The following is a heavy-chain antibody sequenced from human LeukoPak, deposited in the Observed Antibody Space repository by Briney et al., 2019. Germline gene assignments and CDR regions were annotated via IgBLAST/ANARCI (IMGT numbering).Heavy chain of an antibody. CDR3: ATDKSGWGDAHY. V-gene: IGHV1-46*01. Sequence: ASVKVSCKASGYTSTTYYMHWVRQAPGQGIEWMGLINFSDGNTHYAQRFQGRVTMTRDTSTGTEYMELSALRFDDAAFSCCATDKSGWGDAHYWGQGTLVTVPS. CDR2: INFSDGNT. J-gene: IGHJ4*02. CDR1: GYTSTTYY. D-gene: IGHD6-19*01.